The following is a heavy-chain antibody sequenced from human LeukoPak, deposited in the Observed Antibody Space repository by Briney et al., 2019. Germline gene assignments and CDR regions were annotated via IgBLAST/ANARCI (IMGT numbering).Heavy chain of an antibody. CDR2: LSSSSSYI. D-gene: IGHD5-12*01. Sequence: GGSLRLSCAASGFTFSSYSMNWVRQAPGKGLEWVSSLSSSSSYIYYADSVKGRFTISRDNAKNSLYLQMNSLRAEDTAVYYCARDWSSGYDYAFDYWGQGTLVTVSS. CDR3: ARDWSSGYDYAFDY. J-gene: IGHJ4*02. V-gene: IGHV3-21*01. CDR1: GFTFSSYS.